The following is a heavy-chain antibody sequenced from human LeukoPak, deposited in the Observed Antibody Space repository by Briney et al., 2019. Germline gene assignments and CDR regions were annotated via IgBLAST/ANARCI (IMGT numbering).Heavy chain of an antibody. J-gene: IGHJ4*02. CDR2: ISAYNGNT. Sequence: ASVKVSCKASGYTFTSYGISWVRQAPGQGLEWMGCISAYNGNTNYAQKLQGRVTMTTDTSTSTAYMELRSLRSDDTAVYYCARALGYYYGSGSYSGWDYWGQGTLVTVSS. V-gene: IGHV1-18*01. D-gene: IGHD3-10*01. CDR1: GYTFTSYG. CDR3: ARALGYYYGSGSYSGWDY.